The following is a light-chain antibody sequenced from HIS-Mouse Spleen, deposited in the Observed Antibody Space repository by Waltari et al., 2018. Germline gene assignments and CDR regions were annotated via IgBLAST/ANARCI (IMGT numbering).Light chain of an antibody. J-gene: IGLJ3*02. CDR1: ALPQKY. CDR3: YSTDSSGNWV. CDR2: EDS. V-gene: IGLV3-10*01. Sequence: SYELTQPPSVSVSPGQTARITCSGDALPQKYAYCYQQKSGQAPVLVIYEDSKRPSGIPERFSGSSSGTMATLTISGAQVEDEADYYCYSTDSSGNWVFGGGTKLTVL.